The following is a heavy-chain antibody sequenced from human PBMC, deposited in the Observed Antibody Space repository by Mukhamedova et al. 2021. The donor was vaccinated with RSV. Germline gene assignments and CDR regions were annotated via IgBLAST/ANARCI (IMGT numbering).Heavy chain of an antibody. Sequence: APGKGLEWVAVISYDGSNKYYADSVKGRFTISRDNSKNTLYLQMNSLRAEDTAVYYCARSSGSYYHHYYYYGMDVWGQGTTVTVSS. CDR2: ISYDGSNK. D-gene: IGHD3-10*01. V-gene: IGHV3-30*04. J-gene: IGHJ6*02. CDR3: ARSSGSYYHHYYYYGMDV.